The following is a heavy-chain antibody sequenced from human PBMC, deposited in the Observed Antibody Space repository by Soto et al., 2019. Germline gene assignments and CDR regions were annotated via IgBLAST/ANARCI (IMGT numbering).Heavy chain of an antibody. CDR2: ISSSGSTI. CDR3: VNTWDY. V-gene: IGHV3-48*01. Sequence: XXSLRLSFVAAGLTFTASSIHWVRQAPGKGLEWLSYISSSGSTIYYADSVKGRFTISRDNAKNSLYLQMSSLTAEDTAVYFCVNTWDYWGQGTLVTVPQ. J-gene: IGHJ4*02. CDR1: GLTFTASS.